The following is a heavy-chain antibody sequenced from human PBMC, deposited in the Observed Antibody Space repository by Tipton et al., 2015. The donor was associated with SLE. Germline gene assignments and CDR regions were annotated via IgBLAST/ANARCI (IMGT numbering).Heavy chain of an antibody. CDR1: GYTFISYG. CDR3: ARETGYGTPGWQYYYNMDV. V-gene: IGHV1-46*01. CDR2: INPSGGST. Sequence: QSGPEVKKPGASVKVSCKASGYTFISYGISWVRQAPGQGLEWMGIINPSGGSTSYAQKFQGRVTMTRDTSTSTAYMELSSLRSEDTAVYYCARETGYGTPGWQYYYNMDVWGQGTRVTVSS. J-gene: IGHJ6*02. D-gene: IGHD3-9*01.